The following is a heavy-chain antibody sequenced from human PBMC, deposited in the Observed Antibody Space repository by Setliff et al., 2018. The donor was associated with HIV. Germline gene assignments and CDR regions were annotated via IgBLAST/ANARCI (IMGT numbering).Heavy chain of an antibody. Sequence: SETLSLTCTVSGGSISSGYYYWSWIRQPAGKGLEWIAGIYYTGSTYYNVSLRSRATMSVDASKRQFSLKLRSVTPEDSAIYYCARDGTRQMWGSDYFRYYYIEFWDKGTTVTVSS. J-gene: IGHJ6*03. V-gene: IGHV4-39*02. D-gene: IGHD1-7*01. CDR2: IYYTGST. CDR1: GGSISSGYYY. CDR3: ARDGTRQMWGSDYFRYYYIEF.